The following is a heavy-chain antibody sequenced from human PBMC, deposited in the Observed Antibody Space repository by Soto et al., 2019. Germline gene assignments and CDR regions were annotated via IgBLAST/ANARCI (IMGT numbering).Heavy chain of an antibody. CDR3: ARGQVVNFDNWFDP. J-gene: IGHJ5*02. D-gene: IGHD3-22*01. CDR2: INPNSGHT. Sequence: QIQLLPSGAEVKKPGTSVKVSCKASGYTFTNYGIIWVRQAPGQGLEWMGWINPNSGHTNYAQNLQDRATMTTDTSTNTAYMELRSLRSDDTAVYFCARGQVVNFDNWFDPWGQGTLVTVSS. CDR1: GYTFTNYG. V-gene: IGHV1-18*01.